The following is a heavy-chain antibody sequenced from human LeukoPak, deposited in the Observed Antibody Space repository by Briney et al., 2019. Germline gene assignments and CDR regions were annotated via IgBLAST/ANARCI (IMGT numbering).Heavy chain of an antibody. D-gene: IGHD4-17*01. CDR1: GFTFRSYA. J-gene: IGHJ4*02. Sequence: GGSLRLSCSASGFTFRSYAMHWVRQAPGKGLEWVAVISYDGSNKYYADSVKGRFTISRDNSKNTLYLQMNSLRAEDAAVYYCARASTVTLDYWGQGTLVTVSS. CDR2: ISYDGSNK. V-gene: IGHV3-30-3*01. CDR3: ARASTVTLDY.